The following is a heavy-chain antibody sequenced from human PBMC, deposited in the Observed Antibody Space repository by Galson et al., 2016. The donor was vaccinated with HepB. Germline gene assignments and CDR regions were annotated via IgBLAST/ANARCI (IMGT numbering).Heavy chain of an antibody. D-gene: IGHD3-10*01. Sequence: SETLSLTCTVSGASITRTSFYWGWIRQPPGKGLEWIGDIYSSGSTNYNPSLKSRVTISVDTSKNQFSLKLSSVTAADTAVYYCARGPLREEVLLWFGDFDYWGQGTLVTVSS. CDR1: GASITRTSFY. V-gene: IGHV4-61*05. J-gene: IGHJ4*02. CDR3: ARGPLREEVLLWFGDFDY. CDR2: IYSSGST.